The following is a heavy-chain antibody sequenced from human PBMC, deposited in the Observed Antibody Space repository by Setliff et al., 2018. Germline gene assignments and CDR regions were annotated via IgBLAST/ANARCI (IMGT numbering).Heavy chain of an antibody. CDR1: GFTFDDYG. CDR3: ARGGVAATAPNGL. D-gene: IGHD6-13*01. J-gene: IGHJ1*01. CDR2: INWSGAGT. V-gene: IGHV3-20*04. Sequence: LRLSCAASGFTFDDYGMAWVRQAPGKGQEWVSGINWSGAGTGYADSVKGRFTISRDNTNNSLYLQMNNLRVEDTALYYCARGGVAATAPNGLWGQGTLVTVSS.